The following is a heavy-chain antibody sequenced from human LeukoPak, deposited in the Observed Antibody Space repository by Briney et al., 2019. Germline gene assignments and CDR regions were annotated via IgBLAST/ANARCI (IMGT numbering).Heavy chain of an antibody. D-gene: IGHD1-26*01. V-gene: IGHV4-59*08. CDR2: IYNSGSP. J-gene: IGHJ4*02. Sequence: SETLCLSCTLSGGSFSRFCWSWLRQPPGKGLEWIGYIYNSGSPNYHPSLKSRVTISAQTSKNQFSLKLTSVTAADTAVYYCARQGAGGEVLTVQSFDYWRQGTLVTVSS. CDR3: ARQGAGGEVLTVQSFDY. CDR1: GGSFSRFC.